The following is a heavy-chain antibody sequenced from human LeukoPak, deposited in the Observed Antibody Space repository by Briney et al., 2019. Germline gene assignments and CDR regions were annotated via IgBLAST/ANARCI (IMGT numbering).Heavy chain of an antibody. CDR1: GFPFSNYW. D-gene: IGHD3-22*01. J-gene: IGHJ4*02. CDR2: IWYDGSNK. CDR3: ARDAYAYDSSGYYCDY. Sequence: GGSLRLSCAGSGFPFSNYWMAWVRQAPGKGLEWVAVIWYDGSNKYYADSVKGRFTISRDDSKNTLYLQMNSLRAEDTAVYYCARDAYAYDSSGYYCDYWGQGTLVTVSS. V-gene: IGHV3-33*08.